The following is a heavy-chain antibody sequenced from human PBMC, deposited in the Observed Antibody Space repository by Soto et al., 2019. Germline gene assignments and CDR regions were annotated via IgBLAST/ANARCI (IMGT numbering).Heavy chain of an antibody. J-gene: IGHJ6*02. CDR1: SGPTSSHN. CDR2: VYSTGGT. Sequence: QVQLQQSGPGLVKPSETLFLTCSVSSGPTSSHNWGWIRQTPGRGLEWIGYVYSTGGTSYNPSLISRVTISADTSTNHISLTLTSVTAADTAVYYCVRQGIGNLHGLVEVWGQVTTVRVSS. CDR3: VRQGIGNLHGLVEV. D-gene: IGHD1-1*01. V-gene: IGHV4-59*08.